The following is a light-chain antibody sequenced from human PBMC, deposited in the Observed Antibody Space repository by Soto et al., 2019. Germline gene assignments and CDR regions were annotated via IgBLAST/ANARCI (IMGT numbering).Light chain of an antibody. V-gene: IGLV2-14*01. Sequence: QSVLTQPASVSGSPGQSITISCTGTNNYVGGYNYVSWYQQHPGKAPKLMISEVTNRPSGVSDRFSGSKSGNTASLTISGLQAEDEADYYCSSFTSRFTFVFGTGTKVTVL. CDR2: EVT. CDR1: NNYVGGYNY. CDR3: SSFTSRFTFV. J-gene: IGLJ1*01.